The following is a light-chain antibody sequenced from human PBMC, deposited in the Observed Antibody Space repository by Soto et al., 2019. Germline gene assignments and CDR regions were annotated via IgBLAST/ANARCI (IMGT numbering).Light chain of an antibody. V-gene: IGKV3D-20*01. CDR2: GAS. J-gene: IGKJ1*01. CDR1: QTIDKNY. Sequence: EIMLWQSPDTLSLYPREGATLSCGASQTIDKNYLGWYQQKRGLAPRLLMYGASTRATGIPDRFTGSGSGTGFTLTISRLGPEDFAVYYCQQYYSAPRRFGQGSKVDIK. CDR3: QQYYSAPRR.